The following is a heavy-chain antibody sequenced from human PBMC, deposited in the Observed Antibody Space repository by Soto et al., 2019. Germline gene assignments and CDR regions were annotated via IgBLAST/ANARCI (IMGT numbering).Heavy chain of an antibody. V-gene: IGHV1-69*01. Sequence: QVQLVQSGAEVKKPGSSVKVSCKASGGTFSSHVFNWVRQAPGQGLEWMGGIMPIIGTANYAQKFQGRVTMTADESTSTAYMELSSLRSEDTAVYYCARDLEFRDGNISHLDYWGQGTLVTFSS. D-gene: IGHD3-10*01. CDR3: ARDLEFRDGNISHLDY. CDR1: GGTFSSHV. J-gene: IGHJ4*02. CDR2: IMPIIGTA.